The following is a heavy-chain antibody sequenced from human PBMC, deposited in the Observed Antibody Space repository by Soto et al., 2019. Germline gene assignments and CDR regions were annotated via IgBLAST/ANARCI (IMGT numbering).Heavy chain of an antibody. CDR3: ARHWGSDGPHYIHYYGMDV. D-gene: IGHD3-16*01. J-gene: IGHJ6*02. V-gene: IGHV5-51*01. CDR2: IYPGDSDT. CDR1: GYSFTSYW. Sequence: PGESLKISCKGSGYSFTSYWIGWVRQMPGKGLEWMGIIYPGDSDTRYSPSFQGQVTISADKSISTAYLQWSSLKASDTAMYYCARHWGSDGPHYIHYYGMDVWGQGTTVTVSS.